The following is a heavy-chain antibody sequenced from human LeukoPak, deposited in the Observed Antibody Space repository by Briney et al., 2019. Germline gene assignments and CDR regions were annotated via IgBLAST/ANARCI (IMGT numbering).Heavy chain of an antibody. D-gene: IGHD6-19*01. CDR3: ARDYDSSGWPFMDV. V-gene: IGHV1-18*01. CDR1: GYTFTSYG. CDR2: ISAYNGNT. J-gene: IGHJ6*03. Sequence: ASVKVSCKAPGYTFTSYGISWVQQAPGQGLEWMGWISAYNGNTNYAQKLQGKVTMTTDTSTSTAYMELRSLRSDDTAVYYCARDYDSSGWPFMDVWGKGTTVTVSS.